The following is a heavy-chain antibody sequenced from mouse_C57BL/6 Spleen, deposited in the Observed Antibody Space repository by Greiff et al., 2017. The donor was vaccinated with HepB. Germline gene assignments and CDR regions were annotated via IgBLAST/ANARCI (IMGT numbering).Heavy chain of an antibody. CDR2: IWSGGST. CDR1: GFSLTSYG. V-gene: IGHV2-2*01. J-gene: IGHJ4*01. Sequence: VKLMESGPGLVQPSQSLSITCTVSGFSLTSYGVHWVRQSPGKGLEWLGVIWSGGSTDYNAAFISRLSISKDNSKSQVFFKMNSLQADDTAIYYCARKNWDGDYAMDYWGQGTSVTVSS. D-gene: IGHD4-1*01. CDR3: ARKNWDGDYAMDY.